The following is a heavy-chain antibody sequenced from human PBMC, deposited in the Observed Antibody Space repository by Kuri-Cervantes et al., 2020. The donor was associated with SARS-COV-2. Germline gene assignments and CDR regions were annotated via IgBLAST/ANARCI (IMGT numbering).Heavy chain of an antibody. J-gene: IGHJ2*01. D-gene: IGHD5-24*01. CDR3: ARESRDAYNLGSFDL. V-gene: IGHV3-11*04. Sequence: GGSLRLSCTVSGGSISSSSYYWGWIRQPPGKGLEWVSYISSSGSAIYYADSVKGRFTISRDNAKNSLYLQMNSLRDEDTAVYYCARESRDAYNLGSFDLWGRGTLVTVSS. CDR1: GGSISSSSYY. CDR2: ISSSGSAI.